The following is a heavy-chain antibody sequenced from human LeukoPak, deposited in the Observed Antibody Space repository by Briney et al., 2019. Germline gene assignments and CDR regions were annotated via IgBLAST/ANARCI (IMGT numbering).Heavy chain of an antibody. CDR2: ISAGAGET. J-gene: IGHJ4*02. CDR3: AKDSGTWNDSDY. Sequence: GGSLRLSCAASGSSFSNFAMNWARQAPGKGLEWVSSISAGAGETYYGHSVEGRFITSRDNSKNTLYLQMNSLRAEDTAIYYCAKDSGTWNDSDYWGQGTLVTVSS. V-gene: IGHV3-23*01. D-gene: IGHD1-1*01. CDR1: GSSFSNFA.